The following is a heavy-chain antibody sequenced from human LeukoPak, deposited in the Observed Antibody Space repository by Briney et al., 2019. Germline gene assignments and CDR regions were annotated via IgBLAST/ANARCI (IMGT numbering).Heavy chain of an antibody. Sequence: SETLSLTCTVSGGSISSYYWSWIRQPPGKGLEWMGNIYYSGSTNYNSSLKSRVTISVDTSKNQFSLKLSSVTAADTAVYYCARQYYYDSSGYFDYWGQGTLVTVSS. J-gene: IGHJ4*02. V-gene: IGHV4-59*08. CDR1: GGSISSYY. CDR2: IYYSGST. CDR3: ARQYYYDSSGYFDY. D-gene: IGHD3-22*01.